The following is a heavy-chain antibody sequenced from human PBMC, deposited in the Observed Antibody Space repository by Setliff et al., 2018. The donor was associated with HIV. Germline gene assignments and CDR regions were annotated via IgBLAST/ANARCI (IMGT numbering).Heavy chain of an antibody. D-gene: IGHD2-21*02. CDR2: IHHSGST. J-gene: IGHJ6*02. V-gene: IGHV4-38-2*02. Sequence: SSETLSLTCAVSGFSISNGYYWGWIRQPPGKGLEWIGSIHHSGSTYYNPSLKSRITMSVDTFKKQFSLKLTSVTAADTAVYYCARDHMVVTATAGFYYYGMDVWGQGTTVTVSS. CDR1: GFSISNGYY. CDR3: ARDHMVVTATAGFYYYGMDV.